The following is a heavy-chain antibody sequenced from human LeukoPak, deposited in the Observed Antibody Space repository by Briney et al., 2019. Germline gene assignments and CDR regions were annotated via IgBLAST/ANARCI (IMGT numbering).Heavy chain of an antibody. CDR3: ARDCIAARCY. CDR1: GFTFSSYS. V-gene: IGHV3-21*01. D-gene: IGHD6-6*01. CDR2: ISSSSSYI. J-gene: IGHJ4*02. Sequence: GGSLRLSCAASGFTFSSYSMNWVRQAPGKGLEWVTSISSSSSYIYYADSVKGRFTISRDNAKNSLYLQMNSLRAEDTAVYYCARDCIAARCYWGQGTLVTVSS.